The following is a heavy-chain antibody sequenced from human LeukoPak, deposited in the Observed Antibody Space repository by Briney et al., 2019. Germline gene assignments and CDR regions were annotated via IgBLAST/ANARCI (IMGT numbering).Heavy chain of an antibody. CDR2: IWYDGRNK. Sequence: GGSLRLSCEASGFTFSSYGMHWVRQAPGKGLEWVAVIWYDGRNKYYADSVRARFTISRDTSKNTLNLQMNSLRAEDTAVYYCARESETSGWYDYWGQGTLVTVSS. CDR1: GFTFSSYG. V-gene: IGHV3-33*01. CDR3: ARESETSGWYDY. J-gene: IGHJ4*02. D-gene: IGHD6-19*01.